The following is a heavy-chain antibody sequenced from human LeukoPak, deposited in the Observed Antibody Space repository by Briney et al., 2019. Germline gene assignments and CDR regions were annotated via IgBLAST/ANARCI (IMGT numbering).Heavy chain of an antibody. V-gene: IGHV4-59*01. J-gene: IGHJ6*03. CDR1: GGSTSGYH. CDR2: IYYSGSS. CDR3: ARVPRSYYYYYYMDV. Sequence: SETLSLTCNVSGGSTSGYHWSWIRQPPGKGLEWLGYIYYSGSSNYNPSLKSRVTMSADTSKNQFSLKLSFVTAADTAVYYCARVPRSYYYYYYMDVWGKGTTVTVSS.